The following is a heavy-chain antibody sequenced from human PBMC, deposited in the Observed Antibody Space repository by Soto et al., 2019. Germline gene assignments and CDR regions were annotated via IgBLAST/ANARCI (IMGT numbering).Heavy chain of an antibody. J-gene: IGHJ4*02. CDR2: INPSGDSI. Sequence: ASVKVSCKASGYTFSSYYTHWVRQAPGQGLEWMGVINPSGDSISYAQKFQGRVTMTRDTSTSTLFMELSSLRSEDTAVYFCARDWEFGYWGQGTLVTVSS. V-gene: IGHV1-46*01. CDR3: ARDWEFGY. D-gene: IGHD1-26*01. CDR1: GYTFSSYY.